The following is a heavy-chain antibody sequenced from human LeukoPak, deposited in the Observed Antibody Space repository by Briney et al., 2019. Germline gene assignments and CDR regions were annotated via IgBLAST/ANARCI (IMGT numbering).Heavy chain of an antibody. CDR2: MNPNSGRR. D-gene: IGHD3-16*02. V-gene: IGHV1-8*01. J-gene: IGHJ4*02. CDR3: ARGLRSDY. CDR1: GYTFSNYA. Sequence: ASVKVSCKASGYTFSNYAINWVRQAPGQGLEWMGWMNPNSGRRVYAQKFQGRVTMTRNSSINTAYMELTSLRSDDTAVYYCARGLRSDYWGQGTLVTVSS.